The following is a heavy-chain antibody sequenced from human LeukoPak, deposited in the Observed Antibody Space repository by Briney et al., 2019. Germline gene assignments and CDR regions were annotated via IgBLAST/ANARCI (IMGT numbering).Heavy chain of an antibody. D-gene: IGHD3-22*01. V-gene: IGHV3-48*01. Sequence: GGSLRLSCAASGFTFSSYSMNWVRQAPGKGLEWVSYISSSSSTIYYADSVKGRFTISRDNAKNSLYLQMNSLRAEDTAVYYCAKDFEIGIHYYYDSSGYPPPAFDIWGQGTMVTVSS. J-gene: IGHJ3*02. CDR1: GFTFSSYS. CDR3: AKDFEIGIHYYYDSSGYPPPAFDI. CDR2: ISSSSSTI.